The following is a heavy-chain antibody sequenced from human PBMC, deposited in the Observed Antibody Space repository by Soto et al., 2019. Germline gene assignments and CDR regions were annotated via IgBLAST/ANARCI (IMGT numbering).Heavy chain of an antibody. V-gene: IGHV3-30*18. CDR3: AKVRDYASGSYYGLFDY. D-gene: IGHD3-10*01. J-gene: IGHJ4*02. Sequence: QVQLVESGGGVVQPGRSLRLSCAASGFSFSSYGMHWVRQAPGKGLQWVAVISYDGSNKHYADSVKGRFTISRDNSKNTLLLQMTRLRAEETVVYYCAKVRDYASGSYYGLFDYWGQGTLVTVSS. CDR2: ISYDGSNK. CDR1: GFSFSSYG.